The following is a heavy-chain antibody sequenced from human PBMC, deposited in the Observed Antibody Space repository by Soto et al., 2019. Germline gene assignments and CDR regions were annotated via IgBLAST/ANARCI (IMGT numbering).Heavy chain of an antibody. J-gene: IGHJ6*02. CDR1: GGTFSSYA. CDR2: IIPIFGTA. Sequence: SVKVSCKASGGTFSSYAISCVRQAPGQGLEWMGGIIPIFGTANYAQKFQGRVTITADKSTSTAYMELSSLRSEDTAVYYCAREVYYYGSGSPYYYYGMDVWGQGTTVTVSS. CDR3: AREVYYYGSGSPYYYYGMDV. D-gene: IGHD3-10*01. V-gene: IGHV1-69*06.